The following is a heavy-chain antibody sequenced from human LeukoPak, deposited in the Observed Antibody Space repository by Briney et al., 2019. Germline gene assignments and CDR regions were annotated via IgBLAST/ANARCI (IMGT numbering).Heavy chain of an antibody. V-gene: IGHV3-43*01. Sequence: GGSLRLSCAASGFTFDDYTMHWVRQAPGKGLEWVSLISWDGGSTYYADSVKGRFTISRDNSKNSLYLQMSSLRTEDTALYYCAKDHIRLGATHYFDYWGQGTLVTVSS. CDR2: ISWDGGST. CDR3: AKDHIRLGATHYFDY. D-gene: IGHD1-26*01. J-gene: IGHJ4*02. CDR1: GFTFDDYT.